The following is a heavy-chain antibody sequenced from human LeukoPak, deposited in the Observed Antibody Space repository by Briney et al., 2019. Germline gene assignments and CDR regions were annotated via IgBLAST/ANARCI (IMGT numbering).Heavy chain of an antibody. D-gene: IGHD6-19*01. J-gene: IGHJ4*02. CDR1: GFTFSSYW. CDR2: INSDGSST. V-gene: IGHV3-74*01. Sequence: PGGSLRLSCAASGFTFSSYWMHWVRQAPGKGLVWVSRINSDGSSTSYADSVKGRFTISRDNAKNTLYLQMNSLRAEDTAVYYCARAPYSSGWYGTYYFDYWGQGTLVTVSS. CDR3: ARAPYSSGWYGTYYFDY.